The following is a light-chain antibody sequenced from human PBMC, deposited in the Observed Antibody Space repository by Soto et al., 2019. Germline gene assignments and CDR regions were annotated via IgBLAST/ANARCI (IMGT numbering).Light chain of an antibody. CDR2: KAS. V-gene: IGKV1-5*03. CDR3: QHYNSYSEA. CDR1: QTISSW. Sequence: DIQMTLSPSTLSGSVGGRGTITCRASQTISSWLAWYQQKPGKAPKLLIYKASTLKSGVPSRFSGSGSGTEFTLTISSLQPDDFATYYCQHYNSYSEAFGQGTKVDI. J-gene: IGKJ1*01.